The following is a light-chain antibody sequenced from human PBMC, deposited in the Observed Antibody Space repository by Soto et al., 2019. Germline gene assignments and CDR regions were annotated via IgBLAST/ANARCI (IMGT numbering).Light chain of an antibody. CDR1: QSISTY. J-gene: IGKJ4*01. Sequence: EIVLTQSPATLSLSPGERATLSCRASQSISTYLGWYQQKPGQAPRLLIYDASNRATDIPARFSGSGSGTDFTLTISSLEPEDFAFYYCQQRNSWPLTFGGGTKVEIK. CDR2: DAS. CDR3: QQRNSWPLT. V-gene: IGKV3-11*01.